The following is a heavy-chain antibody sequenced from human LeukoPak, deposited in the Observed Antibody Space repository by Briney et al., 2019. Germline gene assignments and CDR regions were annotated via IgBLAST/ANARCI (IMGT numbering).Heavy chain of an antibody. CDR3: ARNIAVAGTDFDY. Sequence: GGSLRLSCAASGFTFSRYWMHWVRQAPGKGLVWVSRVTSDGSSTTYADSVKGRFTISSDNAKNSLYLQMNSLRAEDTAVYYCARNIAVAGTDFDYWGQGTLVTVSS. J-gene: IGHJ4*02. V-gene: IGHV3-74*01. CDR2: VTSDGSST. D-gene: IGHD6-19*01. CDR1: GFTFSRYW.